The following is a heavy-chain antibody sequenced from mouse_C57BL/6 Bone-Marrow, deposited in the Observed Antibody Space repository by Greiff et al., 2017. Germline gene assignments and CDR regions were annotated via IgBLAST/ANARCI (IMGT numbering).Heavy chain of an antibody. CDR3: TTRWLLRRAY. Sequence: EVQLQQSGAELVRPGASVKLSCTASGFNIKDDYMHWVKQRPEQGLEWIGWIDPENGDTVYASKFQGKATITADTSSNTAYLQLSSLTSEDTAVYYCTTRWLLRRAYWGQGTLVTVAA. CDR1: GFNIKDDY. D-gene: IGHD2-3*01. CDR2: IDPENGDT. J-gene: IGHJ3*01. V-gene: IGHV14-4*01.